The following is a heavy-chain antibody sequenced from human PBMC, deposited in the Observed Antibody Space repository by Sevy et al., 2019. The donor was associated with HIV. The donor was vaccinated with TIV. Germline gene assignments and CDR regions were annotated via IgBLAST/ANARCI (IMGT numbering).Heavy chain of an antibody. J-gene: IGHJ6*02. D-gene: IGHD6-13*01. Sequence: GSLRLSCAASGFTFSSYSMNWVRQAPGKGLEWVSYISSSSSTIYYADSVKGRFTISRDNAKNSLYLQMNSLQDEDTAVYYCARLQGVAAADSPLPEDYYYYGMDVWGQGTTVTVSS. CDR3: ARLQGVAAADSPLPEDYYYYGMDV. CDR1: GFTFSSYS. CDR2: ISSSSSTI. V-gene: IGHV3-48*02.